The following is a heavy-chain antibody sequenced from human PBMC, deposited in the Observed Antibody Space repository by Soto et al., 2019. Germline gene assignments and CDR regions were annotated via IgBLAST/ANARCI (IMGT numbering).Heavy chain of an antibody. V-gene: IGHV3-33*01. CDR2: IWYDASNK. CDR3: ARGLRFIESYAFDI. D-gene: IGHD3-3*01. Sequence: QVQLVESGGGVVQPGRSLRLSCAASGFTFSSHGMHWVRQTPGKGLEWVALIWYDASNKYYADSVKGRFTISRDNSKSTLYLQMDSLRAEDTAVYHCARGLRFIESYAFDIWGLGTVVTVSS. J-gene: IGHJ3*02. CDR1: GFTFSSHG.